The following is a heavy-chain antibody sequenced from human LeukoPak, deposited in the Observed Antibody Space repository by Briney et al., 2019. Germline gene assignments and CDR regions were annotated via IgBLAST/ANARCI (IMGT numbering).Heavy chain of an antibody. J-gene: IGHJ5*02. V-gene: IGHV1-8*01. Sequence: ASVKVSCKASGYTFTNYDINWVRLATGQGLEWLGWMNPDTGNTGSAQKFQGRVTMTRNTSISTAYMELSSLRSDDTAVYYCARSPDRYYDILTGYYNIWFDPWGQGTLVTVSS. CDR1: GYTFTNYD. CDR2: MNPDTGNT. D-gene: IGHD3-9*01. CDR3: ARSPDRYYDILTGYYNIWFDP.